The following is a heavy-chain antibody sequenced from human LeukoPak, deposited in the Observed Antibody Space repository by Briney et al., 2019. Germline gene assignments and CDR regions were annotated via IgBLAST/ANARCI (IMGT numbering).Heavy chain of an antibody. CDR1: GDSISSRGYC. CDR3: ARHSRSAYTGYENAFDI. CDR2: IYNSANT. D-gene: IGHD5-12*01. J-gene: IGHJ3*02. V-gene: IGHV4-39*01. Sequence: PSETLSLTCTVSGDSISSRGYCWAWIRQPPGKGLEWIGNIYNSANTHYNPSLKTRITMSVDTSKNQFSLKLNSVTAADTGIYYCARHSRSAYTGYENAFDIWGRGTMVTVSS.